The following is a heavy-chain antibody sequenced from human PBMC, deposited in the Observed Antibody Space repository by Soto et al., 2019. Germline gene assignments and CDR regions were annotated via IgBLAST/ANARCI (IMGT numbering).Heavy chain of an antibody. CDR3: AKERWAAAGTPTLDY. J-gene: IGHJ4*02. D-gene: IGHD6-13*01. CDR1: GFTFSSYA. Sequence: EVQLLESGGGLVQPGGSLRLSCAASGFTFSSYAMSWVRQAPGKGLEWVSAISGGTSSTYYADSVKGRFTISRDNSKNTLYRQMNSLTAEYTAVYYCAKERWAAAGTPTLDYWGQGTLVTVSS. V-gene: IGHV3-23*01. CDR2: ISGGTSST.